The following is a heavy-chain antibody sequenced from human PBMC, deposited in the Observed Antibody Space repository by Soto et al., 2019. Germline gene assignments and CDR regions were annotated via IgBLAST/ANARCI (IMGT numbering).Heavy chain of an antibody. CDR1: GFTFSSYS. CDR2: ISSSSSYI. V-gene: IGHV3-21*02. Sequence: EVQLVESGGGLVKPGGSLRLSCAPSGFTFSSYSMNWVRQAPGKGLEWVSSISSSSSYIYYADSVKGRFTISRDNAKNSLYLQMNSLRAEDTAVYYCARAPGKGDAFDIWGQGTMVTVSS. CDR3: ARAPGKGDAFDI. J-gene: IGHJ3*02.